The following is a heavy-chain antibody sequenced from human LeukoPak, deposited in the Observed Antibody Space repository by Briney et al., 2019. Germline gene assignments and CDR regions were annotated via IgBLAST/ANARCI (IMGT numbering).Heavy chain of an antibody. Sequence: SQTLSLTCTVSGGSISDYSWGWIRQPAGKGLEWIGRIYTSGTTNYNPSLKSRVTMSVDTSKNQFSLQLSSVTAADTAIYYCAKAQGYGWFDPWGQGTLVTVSS. CDR3: AKAQGYGWFDP. CDR2: IYTSGTT. CDR1: GGSISDYS. J-gene: IGHJ5*02. D-gene: IGHD5-18*01. V-gene: IGHV4-4*07.